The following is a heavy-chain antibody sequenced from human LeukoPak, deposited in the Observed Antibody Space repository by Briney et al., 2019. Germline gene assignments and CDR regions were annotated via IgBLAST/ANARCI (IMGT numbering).Heavy chain of an antibody. CDR2: IYTSGST. CDR1: GGSISSGSYY. D-gene: IGHD4-17*01. J-gene: IGHJ4*02. V-gene: IGHV4-61*02. CDR3: ARDPWVDYGDYPIDY. Sequence: SETLSLTCTVSGGSISSGSYYWSWIRQPAGKGLEWIGRIYTSGSTNYNPSLKSRVTISVDTSKNQFSLKLSSVTAADTAVYYCARDPWVDYGDYPIDYWGQGTLVTVSS.